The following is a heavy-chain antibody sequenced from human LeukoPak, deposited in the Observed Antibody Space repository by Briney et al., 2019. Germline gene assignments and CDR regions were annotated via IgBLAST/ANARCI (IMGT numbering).Heavy chain of an antibody. CDR2: MNPNSGNT. CDR1: RYTFTSYD. CDR3: ARGARWSYGKPFDY. J-gene: IGHJ4*02. V-gene: IGHV1-8*01. D-gene: IGHD5-18*01. Sequence: ASVKVSCKASRYTFTSYDINWVRQATGQGLEWMGWMNPNSGNTGYAQKFQGRVTMTRNTSISTAYMELSSLRSEDTAVYYCARGARWSYGKPFDYWGQGTLVTVSS.